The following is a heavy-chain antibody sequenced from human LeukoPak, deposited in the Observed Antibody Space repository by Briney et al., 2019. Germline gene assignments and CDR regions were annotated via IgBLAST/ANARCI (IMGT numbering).Heavy chain of an antibody. Sequence: ASVKVSCKASGYTFTSYDINWVRQATGQGLEWMGWMNPNSGNTGYAQKFQGRVTITRNTSISTAYMELSSLRSEDTAVYYCARGQARIWYGDQEGWYMDVWGKGTTVTVSS. D-gene: IGHD4-17*01. CDR1: GYTFTSYD. J-gene: IGHJ6*03. V-gene: IGHV1-8*03. CDR2: MNPNSGNT. CDR3: ARGQARIWYGDQEGWYMDV.